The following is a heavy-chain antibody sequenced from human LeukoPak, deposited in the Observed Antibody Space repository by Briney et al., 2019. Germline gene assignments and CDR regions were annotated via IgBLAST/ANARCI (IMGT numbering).Heavy chain of an antibody. CDR2: IRQDGNEI. V-gene: IGHV3-7*01. J-gene: IGHJ4*02. CDR3: AKDAQVARTADYFDY. Sequence: GGSLRLSCAASGFTFSSYAMSWVRQAPGKGLEWVATIRQDGNEIHYVDSVKGRFFISRDNAKNSLYLQMGSLRVEDTAVYYCAKDAQVARTADYFDYWGQGTLVTVSS. CDR1: GFTFSSYA. D-gene: IGHD6-25*01.